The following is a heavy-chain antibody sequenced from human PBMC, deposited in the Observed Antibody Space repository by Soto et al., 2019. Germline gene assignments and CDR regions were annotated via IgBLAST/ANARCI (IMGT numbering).Heavy chain of an antibody. Sequence: GGSLRLSCAASGFTFSSYAMHWVRQAPGKGLEWVAVISYDGSNKYYADSVKGRFDISRDNSKNTLCLQMNSLRDEDTSVYYCARDGGYGDYERYFDLWGRGTLVTVSS. D-gene: IGHD4-17*01. J-gene: IGHJ2*01. CDR3: ARDGGYGDYERYFDL. CDR2: ISYDGSNK. V-gene: IGHV3-30*09. CDR1: GFTFSSYA.